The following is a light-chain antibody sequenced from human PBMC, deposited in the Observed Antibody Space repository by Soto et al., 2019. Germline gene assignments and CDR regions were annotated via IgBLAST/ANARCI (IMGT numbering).Light chain of an antibody. CDR2: DAS. CDR1: QSVRSW. J-gene: IGKJ1*01. CDR3: QQYETFSGT. V-gene: IGKV1-5*01. Sequence: DSQMTQSPATLSASVGDRVTITCRASQSVRSWLAWYQQKPGTAPKLLIFDASRLESGVPSRFSGSASGTEFTLTNASLQPDDFATYYCQQYETFSGTFGPGTKVDI.